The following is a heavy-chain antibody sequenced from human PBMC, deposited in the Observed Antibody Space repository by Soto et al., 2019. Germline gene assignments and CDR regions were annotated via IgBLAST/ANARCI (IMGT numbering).Heavy chain of an antibody. CDR1: GFTFSSYS. Sequence: LRLSCAASGFTFSSYSMNWVRQAPGKGLEWVSSISSSSSYIYYADSVKGRFTISRDNAKNSLYLQMNSLRAEDTAVYYCARVELEPNYYYYGMDVWGQGTTVTVSS. J-gene: IGHJ6*02. D-gene: IGHD1-1*01. V-gene: IGHV3-21*01. CDR3: ARVELEPNYYYYGMDV. CDR2: ISSSSSYI.